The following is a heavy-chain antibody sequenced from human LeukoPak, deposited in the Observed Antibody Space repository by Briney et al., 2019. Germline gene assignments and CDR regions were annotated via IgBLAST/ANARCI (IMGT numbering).Heavy chain of an antibody. V-gene: IGHV3-21*01. J-gene: IGHJ3*02. D-gene: IGHD1-26*01. CDR1: GFTFSTYN. Sequence: PGGSLRLSCAASGFTFSTYNMNWVRQAPGKGLEWVSSISSSSNYIYYADSVKGRFTISRDNAKNSLYLQMNSLRAEDTDVYYCARDVGASAPDAFDIWGQGTMVTVSS. CDR3: ARDVGASAPDAFDI. CDR2: ISSSSNYI.